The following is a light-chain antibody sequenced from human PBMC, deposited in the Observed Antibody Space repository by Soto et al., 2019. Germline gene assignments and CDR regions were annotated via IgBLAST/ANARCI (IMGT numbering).Light chain of an antibody. J-gene: IGLJ1*01. CDR3: QVWDSISDHFV. CDR2: DDN. CDR1: NIGSKS. Sequence: SYELTQPPSVSVAPGQTTRISCGGNNIGSKSVHWFQQKPGQAPVLVVYDDNDRPSGIPERFSGSNSSNTATLTISRVEAGDEADYYCQVWDSISDHFVFGTGTKLTVL. V-gene: IGLV3-21*02.